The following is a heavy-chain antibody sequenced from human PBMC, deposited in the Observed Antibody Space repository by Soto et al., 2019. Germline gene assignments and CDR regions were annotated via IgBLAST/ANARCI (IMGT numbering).Heavy chain of an antibody. Sequence: EVQLVQSGGGLAQPGKSLRLSCAASGFTFRKFWMHWVRQVPGKGPVWVSYISSDGTTTDYADSVKVRFTISRDNAKDTLYLQMASLRAEDTAVYYCAIQDCTNDVCLEAAVTVGGALESWGQGTLVTVSS. D-gene: IGHD2-8*01. CDR2: ISSDGTTT. CDR1: GFTFRKFW. V-gene: IGHV3-74*01. CDR3: AIQDCTNDVCLEAAVTVGGALES. J-gene: IGHJ1*01.